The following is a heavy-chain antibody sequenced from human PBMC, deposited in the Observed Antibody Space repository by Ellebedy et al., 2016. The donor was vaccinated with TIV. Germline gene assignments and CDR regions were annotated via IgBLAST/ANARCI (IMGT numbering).Heavy chain of an antibody. D-gene: IGHD4-17*01. CDR2: IYYSGST. CDR1: GGSISTYY. J-gene: IGHJ4*02. CDR3: ARKPKWDYGDYGYYFDS. V-gene: IGHV4-59*01. Sequence: SETLSLTXTVSGGSISTYYWNWIRQPPGKGPEWIGYIYYSGSTNYNPSLKSRVTISLDTSKNQFSLRMSSVTAADTAVYYCARKPKWDYGDYGYYFDSWGQGTLVTVST.